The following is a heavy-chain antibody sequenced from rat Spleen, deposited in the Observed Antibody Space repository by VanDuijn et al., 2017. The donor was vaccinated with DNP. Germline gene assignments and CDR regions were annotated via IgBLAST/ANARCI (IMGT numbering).Heavy chain of an antibody. D-gene: IGHD4-6*01. CDR3: ARGGLYYFDY. Sequence: EVQLVESGGDLVQPGRSLKLSCGASGFTFNNYWMTWIRQVPGKGLEWVASITSSGGNTYYPDSVKGRFTISRDNAKSTLYLQMNSLRSEDMATYYCARGGLYYFDYWGQGVMVTVSS. J-gene: IGHJ2*01. CDR1: GFTFNNYW. CDR2: ITSSGGNT. V-gene: IGHV5-31*01.